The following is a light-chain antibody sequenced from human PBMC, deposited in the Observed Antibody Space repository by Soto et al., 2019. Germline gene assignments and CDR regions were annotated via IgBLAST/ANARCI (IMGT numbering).Light chain of an antibody. CDR1: QNIGSF. CDR2: GAS. V-gene: IGKV1-6*01. Sequence: IQMTQSPSSLSASIGDRVTITCRASQNIGSFLNWYQQKPGEAPKVLIYGASNLQSGVPPRFSGSGSGTDFTLAISSLQPEDSATYYCLQDINYPWTFGQGTKVDIK. CDR3: LQDINYPWT. J-gene: IGKJ1*01.